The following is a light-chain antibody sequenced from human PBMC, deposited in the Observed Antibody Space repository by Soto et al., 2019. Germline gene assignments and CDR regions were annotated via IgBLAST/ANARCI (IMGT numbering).Light chain of an antibody. CDR2: AAS. J-gene: IGKJ5*01. CDR1: QSVSNN. V-gene: IGKV3-15*01. Sequence: EIVLTQSPGTLSLSPGERATLSCRASQSVSNNYLAWYQQKPGQAPRLVIYAASTRATGIPDRFSGSVSGTEFTLTISSLQSEDFAVYYCQQYNEWPPFTFGQGTRLEIK. CDR3: QQYNEWPPFT.